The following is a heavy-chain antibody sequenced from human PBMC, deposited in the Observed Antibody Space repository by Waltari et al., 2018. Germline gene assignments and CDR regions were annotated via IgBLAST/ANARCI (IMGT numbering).Heavy chain of an antibody. D-gene: IGHD6-19*01. Sequence: EVQLVESGGGLVQPGGSLRLSCTASGFTFSIYSMVWVRQAPGRGLEWVATIKQDGRESYYVDSVKGRFTFSRDNAKNSLYLQMNSLRAEDTAVYYCARPYSSGWYINFDYWGQGTLVTVSS. CDR1: GFTFSIYS. CDR3: ARPYSSGWYINFDY. CDR2: IKQDGRES. V-gene: IGHV3-7*01. J-gene: IGHJ4*02.